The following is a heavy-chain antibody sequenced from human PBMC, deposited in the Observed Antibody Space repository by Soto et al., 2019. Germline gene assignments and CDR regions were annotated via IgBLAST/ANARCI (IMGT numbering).Heavy chain of an antibody. CDR3: AKDRYYDSSGYLGAFDI. CDR2: ISGSGHST. J-gene: IGHJ3*02. D-gene: IGHD3-22*01. V-gene: IGHV3-23*01. CDR1: GFTFSNYA. Sequence: PGGSLRLSCAASGFTFSNYAMSWVRQAPGKGLEWVLSISGSGHSTYYADSVRGRFTISRDNSKNTLSLQMSSLRAEDMALYYCAKDRYYDSSGYLGAFDIWGQGTMV.